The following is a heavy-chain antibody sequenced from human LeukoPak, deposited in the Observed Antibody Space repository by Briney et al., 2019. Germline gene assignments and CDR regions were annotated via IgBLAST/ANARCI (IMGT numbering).Heavy chain of an antibody. J-gene: IGHJ4*02. D-gene: IGHD2-15*01. V-gene: IGHV3-21*01. Sequence: PGGSLRLSCAASGFTFSRYTMHWVRQAPEKGLEWVSSISSSSSYIYYADSVKGRFTISRDKAKNSLYLQMSSLRAEDTAVYYCARDSCSGGSCSRRFDYWGQGTLVTVSS. CDR3: ARDSCSGGSCSRRFDY. CDR2: ISSSSSYI. CDR1: GFTFSRYT.